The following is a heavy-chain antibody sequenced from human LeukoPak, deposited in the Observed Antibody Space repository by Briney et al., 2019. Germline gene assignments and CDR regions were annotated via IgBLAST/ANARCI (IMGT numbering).Heavy chain of an antibody. CDR1: GYSISSGYY. CDR3: ARSPGIAVAGTLFDY. D-gene: IGHD6-19*01. J-gene: IGHJ4*02. Sequence: SETLSLTCTVSGYSISSGYYWGWIRQPPGKGLEGIGGIYHSGNTYYNPSLKSRVTMSVDTSKNQFSLKLNSVTAADTAVYYCARSPGIAVAGTLFDYWGQGTLVTVSS. V-gene: IGHV4-38-2*02. CDR2: IYHSGNT.